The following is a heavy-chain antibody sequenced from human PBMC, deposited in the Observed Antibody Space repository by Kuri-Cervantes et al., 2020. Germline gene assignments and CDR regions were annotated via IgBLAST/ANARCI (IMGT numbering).Heavy chain of an antibody. CDR2: IKQDGSEK. CDR3: ARDGRGWYYYDSSGYYPTVLSSY. V-gene: IGHV3-7*01. J-gene: IGHJ6*02. D-gene: IGHD3-22*01. Sequence: GESLKISCAASGFTFSSYWMSWVRQAPGKGLEWVANIKQDGSEKYYVDSVKGRFTISRDNAKNSLYLQMNSLRAEDTAVYYCARDGRGWYYYDSSGYYPTVLSSYWGQGTTVTVSS. CDR1: GFTFSSYW.